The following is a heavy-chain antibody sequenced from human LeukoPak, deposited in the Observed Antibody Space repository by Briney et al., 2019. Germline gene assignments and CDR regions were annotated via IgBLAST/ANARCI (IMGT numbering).Heavy chain of an antibody. CDR2: IRSKANSYAT. Sequence: PGGSLRLSCAASGFTFSGSAMHWVRQASGKGLEWVGRIRSKANSYATAYAASVKGRFTISRDDSKNTAYLQMNSLKTEDTAVYYCTRHAARYCSGGSCYGNDYWGQGTLATVSS. CDR3: TRHAARYCSGGSCYGNDY. D-gene: IGHD2-15*01. V-gene: IGHV3-73*01. CDR1: GFTFSGSA. J-gene: IGHJ4*02.